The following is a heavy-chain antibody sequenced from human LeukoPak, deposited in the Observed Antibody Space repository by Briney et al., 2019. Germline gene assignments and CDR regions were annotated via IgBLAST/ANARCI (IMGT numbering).Heavy chain of an antibody. V-gene: IGHV1-69*06. D-gene: IGHD6-13*01. CDR3: ARGIRVSSSSWYEGLDY. Sequence: GASVKVSCKASGGTFSSYAISWVRQAPGQGLEWMGGIIPIFGTANYAQKFQGRVTITAGKSTSTAYMELSSLRSEDTAVYYCARGIRVSSSSWYEGLDYWGQGTLVTVSS. J-gene: IGHJ4*02. CDR2: IIPIFGTA. CDR1: GGTFSSYA.